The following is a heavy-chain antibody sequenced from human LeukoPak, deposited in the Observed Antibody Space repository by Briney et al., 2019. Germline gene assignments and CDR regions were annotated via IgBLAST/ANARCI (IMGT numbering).Heavy chain of an antibody. D-gene: IGHD3-3*01. J-gene: IGHJ4*02. CDR2: IYYSGST. CDR3: ARSPTIFGVVIAFDY. V-gene: IGHV4-39*07. CDR1: GGSISSSSYY. Sequence: PSETLSLTCTVSGGSISSSSYYWGWIRQPPGKGLEWIGSIYYSGSTYYNPSLKSRVTISVDTSKNQFSLKLSSVTAADTAVYYCARSPTIFGVVIAFDYWGQGTLVTVSS.